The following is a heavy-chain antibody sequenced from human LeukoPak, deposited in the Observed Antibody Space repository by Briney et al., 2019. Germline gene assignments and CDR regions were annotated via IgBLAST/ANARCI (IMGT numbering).Heavy chain of an antibody. CDR1: GLTFSSYG. D-gene: IGHD3-16*01. CDR2: IWYDGSNK. V-gene: IGHV3-33*06. Sequence: QSGGSLRLSCAASGLTFSSYGMHWVRQAPGKGLEWVAVIWYDGSNKYYADSVKGRFTISRDNSKNTLYLQMNSLRAEDTAVYYCAKAREPRKFGYYFDYWGQGTLVTVSS. CDR3: AKAREPRKFGYYFDY. J-gene: IGHJ4*02.